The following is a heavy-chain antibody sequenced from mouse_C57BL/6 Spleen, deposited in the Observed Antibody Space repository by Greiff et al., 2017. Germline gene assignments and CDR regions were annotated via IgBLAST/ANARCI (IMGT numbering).Heavy chain of an antibody. V-gene: IGHV1-19*01. D-gene: IGHD1-1*01. Sequence: VQLQQSGPVLVKPGASVKTSCKASGYTFTDYYMNWVKQSHGKSLEWIGVINPYNGGTSYNQKFKGKATLTVDKSSSTAYMELNSLTSEDSAVYYCARITTTMDYWGQGTSVTVSS. CDR1: GYTFTDYY. CDR3: ARITTTMDY. J-gene: IGHJ4*01. CDR2: INPYNGGT.